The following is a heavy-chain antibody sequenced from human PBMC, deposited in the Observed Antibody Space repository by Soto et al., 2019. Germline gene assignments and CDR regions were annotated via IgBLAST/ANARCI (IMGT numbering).Heavy chain of an antibody. V-gene: IGHV3-30*03. D-gene: IGHD3-10*01. CDR2: ISYDGSNK. Sequence: QVPLVESGGGVVQPGRPLRLSCAASGFPFTTYGMHWVREGPGKGLEWVAVISYDGSNKYYADSVKGRFTISRDNSKNTLYLQMNSLRPEDTALYYCVGGQYYFDYRGQGTLVTVSS. J-gene: IGHJ4*02. CDR3: VGGQYYFDY. CDR1: GFPFTTYG.